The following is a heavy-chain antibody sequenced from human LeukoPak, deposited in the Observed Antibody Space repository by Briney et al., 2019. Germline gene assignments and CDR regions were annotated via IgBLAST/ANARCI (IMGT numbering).Heavy chain of an antibody. V-gene: IGHV3-30*04. CDR1: GFTFSTYA. CDR2: ISYDATNK. CDR3: ARVGYGSGEDDTLDI. J-gene: IGHJ3*02. D-gene: IGHD3-10*01. Sequence: PGGSLRLSCAAAGFTFSTYAMHWVSQAPGKGLEGVAVISYDATNKYYGDSVRGRFTISRDNSKNTLFLQMNSLRPEDTAVYYCARVGYGSGEDDTLDIWGQGTMVTVS.